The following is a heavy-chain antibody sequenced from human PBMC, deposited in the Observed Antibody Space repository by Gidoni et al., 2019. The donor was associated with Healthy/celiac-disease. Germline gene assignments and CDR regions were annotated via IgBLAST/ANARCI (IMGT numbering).Heavy chain of an antibody. CDR2: TA. Sequence: TANYAQKFQGRVTITADKSTSTAYMELSSLRSEDTAVYYCARAPIVATPDYYYYYMDVWGKGTTVTVSS. J-gene: IGHJ6*03. CDR3: ARAPIVATPDYYYYYMDV. V-gene: IGHV1-69*06. D-gene: IGHD5-12*01.